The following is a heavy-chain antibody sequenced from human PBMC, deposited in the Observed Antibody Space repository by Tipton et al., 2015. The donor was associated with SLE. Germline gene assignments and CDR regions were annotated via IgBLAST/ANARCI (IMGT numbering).Heavy chain of an antibody. V-gene: IGHV3-7*05. J-gene: IGHJ4*02. CDR1: GFTFSTYW. CDR3: ARSVQNGLYWIY. Sequence: SLRLSCAASGFTFSTYWMTWVRQAPGKGLEWLANIKPDGIENHYVDSVRGRLTISRDNAKNSLYLQMNSLRVEDTGVYYCARSVQNGLYWIYCGQGTLVTVSS. D-gene: IGHD2-15*01. CDR2: IKPDGIEN.